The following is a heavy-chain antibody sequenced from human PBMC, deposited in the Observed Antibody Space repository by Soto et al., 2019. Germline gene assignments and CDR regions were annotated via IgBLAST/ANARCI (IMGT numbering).Heavy chain of an antibody. Sequence: ASVKVSCKASGYTFTSYGISWVRQAPGQGLEWMGWISAYNGNTNYAQKLQGRVTMTTDTSTSTAYMELRSLRSDDTAVYYCARAGAGYSSGRSKGYWFDPWGQGTLVTVSS. CDR2: ISAYNGNT. CDR1: GYTFTSYG. CDR3: ARAGAGYSSGRSKGYWFDP. V-gene: IGHV1-18*01. J-gene: IGHJ5*02. D-gene: IGHD6-19*01.